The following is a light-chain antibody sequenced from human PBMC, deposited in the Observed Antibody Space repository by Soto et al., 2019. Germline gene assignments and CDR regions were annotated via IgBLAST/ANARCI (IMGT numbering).Light chain of an antibody. V-gene: IGKV1-9*01. Sequence: DVQLTQSPSFMSLSAGDRVTITCRASQGISNSLAWYQQKPGKAPKLLIYSASTLQSGVPSRFSGGFSGTEFNLTNSSLQPEDFATYYCQQLYRYPITFGQGTRLEIK. CDR2: SAS. CDR1: QGISNS. CDR3: QQLYRYPIT. J-gene: IGKJ5*01.